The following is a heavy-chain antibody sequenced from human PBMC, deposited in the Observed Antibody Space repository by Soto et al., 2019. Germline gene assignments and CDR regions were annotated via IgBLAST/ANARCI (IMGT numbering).Heavy chain of an antibody. D-gene: IGHD6-6*01. J-gene: IGHJ6*02. Sequence: GGSLRLSCAASGFTFSSYEMNWVRQAPGKGLEWVSYISSSGSTIYYADSVKGRFTISRDNAKNSLYLQMNSLRAEDTAVYYCARESAQQLDYYYYGMDVWGQGTTVTVAS. V-gene: IGHV3-48*03. CDR3: ARESAQQLDYYYYGMDV. CDR2: ISSSGSTI. CDR1: GFTFSSYE.